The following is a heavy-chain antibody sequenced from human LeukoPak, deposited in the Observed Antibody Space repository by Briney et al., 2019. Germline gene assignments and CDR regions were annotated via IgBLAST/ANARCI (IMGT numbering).Heavy chain of an antibody. J-gene: IGHJ3*02. CDR1: GGSFSGYY. CDR3: ARDHDNGDSDAFDI. V-gene: IGHV4-34*01. CDR2: MNHSGGT. Sequence: SETLSLTCAVYGGSFSGYYWGWIRQPPGKGLEWIGEMNHSGGTNYNPSLKSRVTISVDTSKNQFSLKLSSVTAADTAVYYCARDHDNGDSDAFDIWGQGTMVTVSS. D-gene: IGHD4-17*01.